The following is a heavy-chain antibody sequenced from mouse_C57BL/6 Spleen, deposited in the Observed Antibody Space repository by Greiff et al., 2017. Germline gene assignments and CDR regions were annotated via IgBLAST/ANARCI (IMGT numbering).Heavy chain of an antibody. CDR3: ARGGSRAMDY. CDR1: GYTFTSYW. V-gene: IGHV1-69*01. J-gene: IGHJ4*01. Sequence: QVQLQQPGAELVMPGASVKLSCKASGYTFTSYWMHWVKQRPGQGLEWIGEIDPSDSYTNYNRKFKGKATLTGDKSSSTAYMQLSSLTSEDAAVYYCARGGSRAMDYWGQGTSVTVSS. CDR2: IDPSDSYT.